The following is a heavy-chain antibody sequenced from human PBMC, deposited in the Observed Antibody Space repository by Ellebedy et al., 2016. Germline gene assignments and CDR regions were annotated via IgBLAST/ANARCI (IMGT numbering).Heavy chain of an antibody. CDR3: ARTRGYYGSGSSPRWFDP. J-gene: IGHJ5*02. V-gene: IGHV3-23*01. Sequence: GGSLRLXXAASGFTFSSYDMHWVRQAPGKGLEWVSAISGSGGSTYYADSVKGRFTISRDNSKNTLYLQMNSLRAEDTAVYYCARTRGYYGSGSSPRWFDPWGQGTLVTVSS. CDR2: ISGSGGST. CDR1: GFTFSSYD. D-gene: IGHD3-10*01.